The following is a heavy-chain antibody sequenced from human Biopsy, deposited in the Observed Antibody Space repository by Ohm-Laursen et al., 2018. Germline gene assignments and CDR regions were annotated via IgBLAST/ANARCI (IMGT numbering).Heavy chain of an antibody. V-gene: IGHV4-59*01. CDR1: RDSISNYY. D-gene: IGHD3-16*01. Sequence: SVTLSLTCTVSRDSISNYYWTWIRQSPGKGLEGSGYIYYTGSTNYNPSVKSRVTISVDTSKNQFSLKLNSVTAADTAVYFCARDSRGGHLNTTLITGKNLNSWGQGILVTVSS. CDR3: ARDSRGGHLNTTLITGKNLNS. CDR2: IYYTGST. J-gene: IGHJ4*02.